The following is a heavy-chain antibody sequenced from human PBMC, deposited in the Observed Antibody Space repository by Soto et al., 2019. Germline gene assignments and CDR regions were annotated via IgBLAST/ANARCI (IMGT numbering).Heavy chain of an antibody. CDR3: TAPGGSTSSWDPDY. CDR2: IKSQTDGGTT. J-gene: IGHJ4*02. V-gene: IGHV3-15*01. D-gene: IGHD2-2*01. Sequence: PGGSLRLSCAASGFAFSNAWMNWVRQAPGRGLEWVGRIKSQTDGGTTDYAAPVKGRFTISRDDSKNTIYLQMNSLRTEDTAVYYCTAPGGSTSSWDPDYWGQGTLVTVSS. CDR1: GFAFSNAW.